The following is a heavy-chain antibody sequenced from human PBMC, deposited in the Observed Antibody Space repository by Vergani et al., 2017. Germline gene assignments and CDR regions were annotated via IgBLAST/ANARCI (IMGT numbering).Heavy chain of an antibody. CDR2: ISSSSSYI. J-gene: IGHJ4*02. CDR1: GFTFSSYS. D-gene: IGHD3-22*01. Sequence: EVQLVESGGGLVKPGGSLRLSCAASGFTFSSYSMNWVRQAPGKGLEWVSSISSSSSYIYYADSVKGRFTISRDNAKNSLYLQMNSLRAEDTAVYYCARVYDSSGYRLDYWGQGTLVTVSS. V-gene: IGHV3-21*01. CDR3: ARVYDSSGYRLDY.